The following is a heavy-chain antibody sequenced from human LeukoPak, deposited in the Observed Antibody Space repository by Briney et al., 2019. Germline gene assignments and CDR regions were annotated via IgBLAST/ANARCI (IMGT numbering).Heavy chain of an antibody. Sequence: ASVKVSCKASGYTFTSYAMHWERQAPGQRLEWMGWINAGNGNTKYSQKFQGRVTITRDTSASTAYMELSSLRSEDTAVYYCARDVRVRYFDWLFVYWGQGTLVTVSS. CDR2: INAGNGNT. CDR1: GYTFTSYA. V-gene: IGHV1-3*01. J-gene: IGHJ4*02. D-gene: IGHD3-9*01. CDR3: ARDVRVRYFDWLFVY.